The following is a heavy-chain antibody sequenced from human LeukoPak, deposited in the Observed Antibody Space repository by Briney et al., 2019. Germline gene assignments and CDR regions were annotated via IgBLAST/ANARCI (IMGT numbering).Heavy chain of an antibody. D-gene: IGHD6-13*01. CDR3: AKYSSSWYVDY. CDR2: ISYDGSNK. Sequence: PGRSLRLSCAASGFTFSSYGMHWVGRAPGKGREGVAVISYDGSNKYYADSVKGRFTISRDNSKNTLYLQMNSLRAEDTAVYYCAKYSSSWYVDYWGQGTLVTVSS. V-gene: IGHV3-30*18. J-gene: IGHJ4*02. CDR1: GFTFSSYG.